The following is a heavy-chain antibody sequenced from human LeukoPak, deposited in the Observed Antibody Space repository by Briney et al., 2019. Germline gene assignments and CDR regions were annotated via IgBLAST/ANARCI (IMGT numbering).Heavy chain of an antibody. Sequence: PGGSLRLSCAASGFTFSSYAMSWVRQAPGKGLEWVSYISSSSSTIYYADSVKGRFTISRDNAKNSLYLQMNSLRAEDTAVYYCARDRHDFWSGYLKPGEPDYWGQGTLVTVSS. CDR2: ISSSSSTI. D-gene: IGHD3-3*01. CDR3: ARDRHDFWSGYLKPGEPDY. V-gene: IGHV3-48*01. J-gene: IGHJ4*02. CDR1: GFTFSSYA.